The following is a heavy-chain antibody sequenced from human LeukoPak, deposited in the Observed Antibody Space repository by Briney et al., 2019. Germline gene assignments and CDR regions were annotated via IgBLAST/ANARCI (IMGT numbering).Heavy chain of an antibody. CDR2: IYYSGST. J-gene: IGHJ3*02. CDR1: GGSISSYY. CDR3: ARASGWYYWFAFDI. D-gene: IGHD6-19*01. V-gene: IGHV4-59*01. Sequence: PSETLSLTCTVSGGSISSYYWSWIRQPPGKGLEWIGYIYYSGSTNYNPSLKSRVTISVDTSKNQFSLKLSSVTAADTAVYYCARASGWYYWFAFDIWGQGTMVTVSS.